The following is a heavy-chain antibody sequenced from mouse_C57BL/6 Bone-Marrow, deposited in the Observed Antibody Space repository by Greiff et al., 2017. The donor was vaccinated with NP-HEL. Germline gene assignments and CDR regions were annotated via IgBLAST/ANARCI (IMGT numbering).Heavy chain of an antibody. CDR2: IYPGDGDT. J-gene: IGHJ3*01. D-gene: IGHD2-5*01. V-gene: IGHV1-80*01. Sequence: VQLQQSGAELVKPGASVKISCKASGYAFSSYWMNWVKQRPGKGLEWIGQIYPGDGDTNYNGKFKGKATLTADKSSSPAYMQLSSLTSEDSAVYCCTRKGSNSYFAYWGQGTLVTVAA. CDR3: TRKGSNSYFAY. CDR1: GYAFSSYW.